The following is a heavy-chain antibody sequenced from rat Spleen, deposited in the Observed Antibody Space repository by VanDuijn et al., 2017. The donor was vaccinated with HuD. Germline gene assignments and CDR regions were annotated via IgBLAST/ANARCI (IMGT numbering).Heavy chain of an antibody. CDR1: GFTFNTYW. CDR2: ITNASGRT. J-gene: IGHJ3*01. V-gene: IGHV5-31*01. Sequence: EVQLVESGGGLVQPGGSLKLSCVASGFTFNTYWMPWIRQAPGKRLEWVASITNASGRTYYPDSVRGRFTNSRDTAQNPLYLQMNSLRTEDTATYYCVRQWDYWGQGTVVTVSS. CDR3: VRQWDY. D-gene: IGHD1-7*01.